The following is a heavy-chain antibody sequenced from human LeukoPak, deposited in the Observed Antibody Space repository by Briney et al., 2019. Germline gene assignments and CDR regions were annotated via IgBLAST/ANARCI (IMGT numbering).Heavy chain of an antibody. Sequence: PGGSLRLSCAASGFTFSSYGMHWVRQAPGKGLEWVAFIRYDGSNKYYADSVKGRFTISRDNFKNTLYLQMNSLRDEDTAVYYCAKVPLDIVVVPAAMAGDGIDYFAYWGQGTLVTVSS. J-gene: IGHJ4*02. CDR3: AKVPLDIVVVPAAMAGDGIDYFAY. D-gene: IGHD2-2*01. V-gene: IGHV3-30*02. CDR2: IRYDGSNK. CDR1: GFTFSSYG.